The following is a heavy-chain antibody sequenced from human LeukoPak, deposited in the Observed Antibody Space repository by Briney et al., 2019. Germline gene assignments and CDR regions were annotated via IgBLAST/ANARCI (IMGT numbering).Heavy chain of an antibody. D-gene: IGHD3-9*01. CDR2: ISYDGSNK. V-gene: IGHV3-30*03. CDR3: ATSSRYDY. J-gene: IGHJ4*02. Sequence: GGSLRLSCTASGFTFSGYAMNWVRQAPGKGLEWVAVISYDGSNKYYADSVKGRFTISRDNSKNTLYLQMNSLRAEDTAVYYCATSSRYDYWGQGTLVTVSS. CDR1: GFTFSGYA.